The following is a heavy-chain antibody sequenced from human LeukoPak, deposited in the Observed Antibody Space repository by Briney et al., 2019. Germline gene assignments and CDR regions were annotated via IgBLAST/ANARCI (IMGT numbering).Heavy chain of an antibody. D-gene: IGHD3-22*01. V-gene: IGHV4-39*01. CDR2: IYYSGST. CDR3: ASGVYYYDSSGYYYLVSPFDY. CDR1: GGSISSSSYY. Sequence: PSETLSLTCTVSGGSISSSSYYWGWIRQPPGKGLEWIVSIYYSGSTYYNPSLKSRVTISVDTSKNQFSLKLSSVTAADTAVYYCASGVYYYDSSGYYYLVSPFDYWGQGTLVTVSS. J-gene: IGHJ4*02.